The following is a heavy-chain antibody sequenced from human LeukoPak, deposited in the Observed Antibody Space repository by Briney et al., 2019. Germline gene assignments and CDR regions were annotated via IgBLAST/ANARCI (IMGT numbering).Heavy chain of an antibody. CDR2: IYPGDSDT. CDR1: GYSFTSYW. CDR3: ARLGGSGSYYDGDFDY. J-gene: IGHJ4*02. Sequence: GESLKISCKGSGYSFTSYWIGWVRQMPGKGLEWMGIIYPGDSDTRYSPSFQGQVTISADKSISTAYLQWSSLKASDTAMYYCARLGGSGSYYDGDFDYWGQGTLVTVSS. D-gene: IGHD3-10*01. V-gene: IGHV5-51*01.